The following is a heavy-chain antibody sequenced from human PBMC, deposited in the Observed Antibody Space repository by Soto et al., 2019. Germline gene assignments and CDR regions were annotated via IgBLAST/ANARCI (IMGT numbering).Heavy chain of an antibody. J-gene: IGHJ6*02. V-gene: IGHV4-39*01. D-gene: IGHD2-21*02. CDR3: GRRAVTAAYYCYGIDV. Sequence: SETLSLTCTVSGGSISSSSYYWGWIRQPPGKGLEWIGSIYYSGSTYYNPSLKSRVTISVDTSKNQFPLQLSSVTAADTAVYCCGRRAVTAAYYCYGIDVWGQGTTVTVSS. CDR1: GGSISSSSYY. CDR2: IYYSGST.